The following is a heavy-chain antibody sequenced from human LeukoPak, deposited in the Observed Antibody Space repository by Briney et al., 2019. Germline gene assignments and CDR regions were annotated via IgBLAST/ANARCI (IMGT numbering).Heavy chain of an antibody. CDR2: ISWNSGSI. V-gene: IGHV3-9*01. CDR3: ARDPPYIEGATNHFDY. J-gene: IGHJ4*02. Sequence: GRSLRLSCAASGFTFDDYAMHWVRQAPVKGLEWVSGISWNSGSIGYADSVKGRFTISRDNAKNSLYLQMNSLRAEDTAVYYCARDPPYIEGATNHFDYWGQGTLVTVSS. D-gene: IGHD1-26*01. CDR1: GFTFDDYA.